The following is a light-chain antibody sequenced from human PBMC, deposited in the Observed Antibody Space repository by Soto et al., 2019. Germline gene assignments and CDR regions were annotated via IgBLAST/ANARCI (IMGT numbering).Light chain of an antibody. Sequence: QSLLTQPPSVSAAPGQKVTISCSGSSSNIGGNSVSWYQQLPGTAPKLLIYDDNKRPSGIPDRFSGSKSGTSATLGITGFQTGDEADYHCGSWDSSLSDYVFGTGTKVTVL. V-gene: IGLV1-51*01. J-gene: IGLJ1*01. CDR2: DDN. CDR1: SSNIGGNS. CDR3: GSWDSSLSDYV.